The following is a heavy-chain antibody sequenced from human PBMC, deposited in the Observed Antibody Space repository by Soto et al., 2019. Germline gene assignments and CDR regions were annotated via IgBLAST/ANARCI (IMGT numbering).Heavy chain of an antibody. J-gene: IGHJ3*02. D-gene: IGHD2-15*01. V-gene: IGHV4-34*01. Sequence: QVQLPQWGAGLLKPSETLSLTCAVYGGVVIRGSYYWSWIRQPPGKRLEWIGEMSHSGGNHFNPSRKSRGTRPVDTSKKQFARKMSSVPAGDTPLDYCALVERRTATPGVDACDIWGPGPMVTVSS. CDR3: ALVERRTATPGVDACDI. CDR1: GGVVIRGSYY. CDR2: MSHSGGN.